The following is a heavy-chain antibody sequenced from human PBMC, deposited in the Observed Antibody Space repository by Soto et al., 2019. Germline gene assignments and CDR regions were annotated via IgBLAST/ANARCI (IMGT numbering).Heavy chain of an antibody. Sequence: QVQLVESGGGVVQPGRSLRLSCAASGFTFSSYGMHWVRQAPGKGLEWVAVIWYDGSNKYYADSVKGRFTISRDNSKKXLYMQMNSRRAEDTAVYYCARDLQLARSGGSRPPGYWGQGTLGTVSS. J-gene: IGHJ4*02. D-gene: IGHD2-15*01. CDR1: GFTFSSYG. CDR2: IWYDGSNK. V-gene: IGHV3-33*01. CDR3: ARDLQLARSGGSRPPGY.